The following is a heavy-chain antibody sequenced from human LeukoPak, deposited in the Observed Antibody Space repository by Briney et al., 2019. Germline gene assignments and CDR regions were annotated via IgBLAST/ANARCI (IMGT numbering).Heavy chain of an antibody. CDR2: IYSGGST. D-gene: IGHD3-22*01. CDR3: AKDPDYYDSSGDS. J-gene: IGHJ4*02. Sequence: PGGSLRLSCAASGFTVSSNYMSWVRQAPGKGLEWVSVIYSGGSTYYADSVKGRFTISRDNSKNTLYLQMNSLRAEDTAVYYCAKDPDYYDSSGDSWGQGTLVTVSS. V-gene: IGHV3-53*01. CDR1: GFTVSSNY.